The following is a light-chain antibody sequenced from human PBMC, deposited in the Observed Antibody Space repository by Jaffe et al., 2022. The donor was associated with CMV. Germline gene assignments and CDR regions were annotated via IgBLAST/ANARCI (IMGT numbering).Light chain of an antibody. CDR3: NSRDGSATVV. J-gene: IGLJ2*01. CDR2: GKN. CDR1: SLRIYY. Sequence: SSELTQDPAVSVALGQTVRITCQGDSLRIYYASWYQQKPGQAPVHVMFGKNNRPSGIPDRFSGSSSGNTASLTITGALAEDEADYYCNSRDGSATVVFGAGTRLTVL. V-gene: IGLV3-19*01.